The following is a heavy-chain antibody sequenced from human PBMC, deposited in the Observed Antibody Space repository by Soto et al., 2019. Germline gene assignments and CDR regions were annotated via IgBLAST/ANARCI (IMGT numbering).Heavy chain of an antibody. D-gene: IGHD3-22*01. CDR1: GFTFSSYA. Sequence: LRLSCAASGFTFSSYAMHWVRQAPGKGLEWVAVISYDGSNKYYADSVKGRFTISRDNSKNTLYLQMNSLRAEDTAVCYCARDPPRSSGYYFDYWGQGTLVTVS. V-gene: IGHV3-30-3*01. CDR2: ISYDGSNK. J-gene: IGHJ4*02. CDR3: ARDPPRSSGYYFDY.